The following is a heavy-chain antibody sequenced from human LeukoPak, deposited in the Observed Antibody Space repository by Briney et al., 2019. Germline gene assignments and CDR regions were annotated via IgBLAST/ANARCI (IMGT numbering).Heavy chain of an antibody. CDR3: ARSARYPYDY. V-gene: IGHV4-34*01. Sequence: SETLSLTCAVYGGSFSGYYWSWIRQPPGKGLEWIGEINHSGSTNYNPSLKSRVTISVDTSKNQFSLKLSSVTAADTAVYYCARSARYPYDYWGQGTLVTVSS. J-gene: IGHJ4*02. D-gene: IGHD1-1*01. CDR2: INHSGST. CDR1: GGSFSGYY.